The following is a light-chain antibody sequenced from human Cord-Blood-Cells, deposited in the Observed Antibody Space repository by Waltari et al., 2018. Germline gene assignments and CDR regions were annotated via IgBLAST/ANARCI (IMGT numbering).Light chain of an antibody. V-gene: IGKV3-20*01. Sequence: EIVLTQSPGTLSLSPGERATLSCRASQSVSSSYLAWYQQKPGQAPRLLIYGASSRATGIPDRCSGSGAGTDFTLTIRRLEPEDFAVYYCQQYGSSLPFTFGPGTKVDIK. J-gene: IGKJ3*01. CDR3: QQYGSSLPFT. CDR1: QSVSSSY. CDR2: GAS.